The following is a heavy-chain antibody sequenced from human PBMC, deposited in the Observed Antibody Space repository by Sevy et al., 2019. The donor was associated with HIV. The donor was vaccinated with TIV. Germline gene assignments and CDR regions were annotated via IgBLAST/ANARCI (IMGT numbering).Heavy chain of an antibody. D-gene: IGHD3-9*01. CDR2: ISYDGSNK. V-gene: IGHV3-30-3*01. J-gene: IGHJ6*02. Sequence: GGSLRLSCAASGFTFSSYAMHWVRQAPGKGLEWVAVISYDGSNKYYADSVKGRFTIPRDNSKNTLYLQMNSLKAEEKAVYYCARELLPLYVILPGRGGGGMDVWGQGTTVTVSS. CDR3: ARELLPLYVILPGRGGGGMDV. CDR1: GFTFSSYA.